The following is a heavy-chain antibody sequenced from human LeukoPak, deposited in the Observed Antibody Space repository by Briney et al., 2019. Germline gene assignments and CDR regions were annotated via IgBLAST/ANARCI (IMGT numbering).Heavy chain of an antibody. Sequence: PGGSLRLSCAASGFTFNSYEMNWVRQAPGKGLEWVSYISSIVSIMYYADSVKGRFTISRDNAKNSLYLQMNSLRAEDTAVYYCARGPWFDPWGQGTLVTVSS. CDR1: GFTFNSYE. V-gene: IGHV3-48*03. CDR3: ARGPWFDP. CDR2: ISSIVSIM. J-gene: IGHJ5*02.